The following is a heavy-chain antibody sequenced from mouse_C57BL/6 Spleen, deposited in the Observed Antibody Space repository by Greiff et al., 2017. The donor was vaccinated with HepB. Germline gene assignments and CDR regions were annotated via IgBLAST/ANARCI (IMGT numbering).Heavy chain of an antibody. CDR3: AREAKSNWDEEGYYAMDY. J-gene: IGHJ4*01. V-gene: IGHV5-4*01. D-gene: IGHD4-1*01. Sequence: EVMLVESGGGLVKPGGSLKLSCAASGFTFSSYAMSWVRQTPEKRLEWVATISDGGSYTYYPDNVKGRFTISRDNAKNNLYLQMSQLKSEDTAMYYCAREAKSNWDEEGYYAMDYWGQGTSVTVSS. CDR2: ISDGGSYT. CDR1: GFTFSSYA.